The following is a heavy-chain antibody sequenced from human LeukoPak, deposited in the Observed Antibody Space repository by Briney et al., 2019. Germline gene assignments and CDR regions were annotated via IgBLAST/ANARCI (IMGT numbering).Heavy chain of an antibody. Sequence: PGXSXXXSCXXSXXTXSXXXXXXVRQAPXXXLEWVAVIWYDGSNKYYADSVKGRFTISRDNSKNTLYLQMNSLRAEDTAVYYCAKDRCSSTSCYDFDYWGQGTLVTVSS. CDR1: XXTXSXXX. J-gene: IGHJ4*02. V-gene: IGHV3-33*06. CDR2: IWYDGSNK. D-gene: IGHD2-2*01. CDR3: AKDRCSSTSCYDFDY.